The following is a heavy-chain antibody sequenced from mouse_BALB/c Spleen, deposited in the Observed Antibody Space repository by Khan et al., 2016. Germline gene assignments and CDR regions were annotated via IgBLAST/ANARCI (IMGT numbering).Heavy chain of an antibody. CDR2: ISYSGST. D-gene: IGHD2-13*01. V-gene: IGHV3-2*02. J-gene: IGHJ4*01. CDR3: ARSDYADKDAMDY. Sequence: VQLKESGPGLVKPSQSLSLTCTVTGYSITSDYAWNWLRQFPGNRLEWMGYISYSGSTSYNPSLKSRISITRDTSKNQFFLQLNSVTSEDTATYYCARSDYADKDAMDYWGQGTSVTVSS. CDR1: GYSITSDYA.